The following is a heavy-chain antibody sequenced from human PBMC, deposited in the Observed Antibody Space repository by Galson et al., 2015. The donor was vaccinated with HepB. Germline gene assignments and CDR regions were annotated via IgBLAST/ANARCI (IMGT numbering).Heavy chain of an antibody. V-gene: IGHV2-70*11. J-gene: IGHJ6*02. D-gene: IGHD6-13*01. Sequence: PALVKPTQTLTLTCTFSGFSLSTSGMCVSWIRQPPGKALEWLARIDWDDDKYYSTSLKTRLTISKDTSKNQVVLTMTNMDPVDTATYYCARINVAPAGIAAARYYYGMDVWGQGTTVTVSS. CDR3: ARINVAPAGIAAARYYYGMDV. CDR2: IDWDDDK. CDR1: GFSLSTSGMC.